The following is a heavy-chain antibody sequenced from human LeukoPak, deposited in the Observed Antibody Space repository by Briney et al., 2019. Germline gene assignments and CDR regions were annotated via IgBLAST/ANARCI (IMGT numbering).Heavy chain of an antibody. J-gene: IGHJ4*02. D-gene: IGHD3-10*01. CDR1: GFTFSSYG. V-gene: IGHV3-30*02. Sequence: PGGSLRLSCAASGFTFSSYGMHWVRQAPGKGLEWVAFIRYDGSNKYYADSVKGRFTISRDNSKNTLYLQMNSLRAEDTAVYYCAKGGDDYYGSGSYADYWGQGTLVTVSS. CDR3: AKGGDDYYGSGSYADY. CDR2: IRYDGSNK.